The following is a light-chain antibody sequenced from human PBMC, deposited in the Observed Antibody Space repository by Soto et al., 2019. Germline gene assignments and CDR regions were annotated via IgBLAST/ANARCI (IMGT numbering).Light chain of an antibody. CDR2: DAS. J-gene: IGKJ5*01. V-gene: IGKV3-11*01. CDR3: QPRSDWPIT. Sequence: EIVLTQSPATLSLSPGEGATLSCRASQSVRSYLAWFQQKLGQPPRLLIYDASKRATGIPARFSGSGSGTDFTLTINSLEPDDVAVYYCQPRSDWPITFGQGTRLEI. CDR1: QSVRSY.